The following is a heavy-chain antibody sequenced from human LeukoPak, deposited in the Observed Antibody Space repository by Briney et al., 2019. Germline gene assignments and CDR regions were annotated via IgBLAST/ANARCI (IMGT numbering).Heavy chain of an antibody. CDR3: AGDLAAAGKGDWFDP. V-gene: IGHV3-48*04. D-gene: IGHD6-13*01. Sequence: GGSLRLSCAASGFTFSSYSMNWVRQAPGKGLEWVSYISSSSSTIYYADSVKGRFTISRDNAKNSLYLQMNSLRAEDTAVYYCAGDLAAAGKGDWFDPWGQGTLVTVSS. J-gene: IGHJ5*02. CDR2: ISSSSSTI. CDR1: GFTFSSYS.